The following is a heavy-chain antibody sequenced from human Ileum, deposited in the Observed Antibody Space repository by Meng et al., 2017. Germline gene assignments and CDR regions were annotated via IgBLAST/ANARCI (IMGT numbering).Heavy chain of an antibody. J-gene: IGHJ4*02. CDR2: ISGSGRTI. CDR3: ARGVTGYSSSWDYFDY. V-gene: IGHV3-11*01. Sequence: QVQLLESGGGLVKPGGPLRLSCALSGFTFSDYYMNWIRQAPGKGLEWVSFISGSGRTIYQADSVKGRFTISRNNAKNSLYLQMNSLRAEDTAVYFCARGVTGYSSSWDYFDYWGRGTLVTVSS. CDR1: GFTFSDYY. D-gene: IGHD6-13*01.